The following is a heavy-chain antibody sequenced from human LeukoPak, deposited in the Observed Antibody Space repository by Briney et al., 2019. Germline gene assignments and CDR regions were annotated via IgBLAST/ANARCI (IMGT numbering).Heavy chain of an antibody. CDR3: ARQYNSGWTATIP. V-gene: IGHV4-39*01. Sequence: SETLSLTCTVSGGSISRSGYYWGWIRQPPGKGLEWIGNIYYSGSTYYNPSLRSRVTISVDTSKSQFSLKLTSVTAADTAVYYCARQYNSGWTATIPWGQGTLVTVSS. CDR2: IYYSGST. D-gene: IGHD6-19*01. CDR1: GGSISRSGYY. J-gene: IGHJ5*02.